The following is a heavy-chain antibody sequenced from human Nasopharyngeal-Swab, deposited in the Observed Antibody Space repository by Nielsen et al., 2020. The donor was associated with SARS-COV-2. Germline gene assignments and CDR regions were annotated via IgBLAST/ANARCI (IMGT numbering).Heavy chain of an antibody. CDR1: GGSISSSPYY. Sequence: GSLRLSCAVSGGSISSSPYYWGWIRQPPGKGLEWIGTIYYSGTTYSNPSLKSRVTISVDTSKDQFSLKLSSMTAADTAVYYCARPSKTGHWYFDLWGRGTLVTVSS. D-gene: IGHD2-2*01. J-gene: IGHJ2*01. V-gene: IGHV4-39*01. CDR3: ARPSKTGHWYFDL. CDR2: IYYSGTT.